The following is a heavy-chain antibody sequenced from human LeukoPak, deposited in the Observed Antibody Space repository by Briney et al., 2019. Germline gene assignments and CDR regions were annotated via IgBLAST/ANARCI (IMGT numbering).Heavy chain of an antibody. V-gene: IGHV3-23*01. J-gene: IGHJ4*02. Sequence: PGGSLRLSCAASGFTFSSYSMNWVRQAPGKGLEWVSGLSGGGGNTYYADCVRGRFIISRDNSKNTLYLQMNSLRAEDTAVYYCAKDRVTATIPYYFDSWGQGTLVTVSS. CDR2: LSGGGGNT. D-gene: IGHD2-15*01. CDR3: AKDRVTATIPYYFDS. CDR1: GFTFSSYS.